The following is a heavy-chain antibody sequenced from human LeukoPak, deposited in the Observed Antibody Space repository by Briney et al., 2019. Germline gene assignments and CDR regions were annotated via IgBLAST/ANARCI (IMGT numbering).Heavy chain of an antibody. V-gene: IGHV3-7*01. Sequence: PGGSLKLSWAASGVTLSTSWMTWIRQAAGRGREGVASMNQDGSEIHYVDSVKGRFTISRDNAKNSLYLHMNRLRVEHTAVYYCARVRQTVYGDQQHYRGQRTHVTVS. CDR2: MNQDGSEI. CDR3: ARVRQTVYGDQQHY. J-gene: IGHJ4*02. D-gene: IGHD4-17*01. CDR1: GVTLSTSW.